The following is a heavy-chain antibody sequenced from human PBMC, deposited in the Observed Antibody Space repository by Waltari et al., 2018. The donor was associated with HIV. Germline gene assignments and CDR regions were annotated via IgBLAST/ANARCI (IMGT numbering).Heavy chain of an antibody. D-gene: IGHD3-22*01. V-gene: IGHV1-69*12. CDR1: GDTFNVSA. Sequence: QVQLVQSGAAVKKPGSSVRVSCKTSGDTFNVSALNWVRQAPGQGLEWMGGIIPTVATTKYAQKFQDTVAITADESTTTVYLDLFSLRFGDTAVYYCARGPHSLRDSSGHSFLPRPWYFDLWGRGTLVTVSS. CDR2: IIPTVATT. J-gene: IGHJ2*01. CDR3: ARGPHSLRDSSGHSFLPRPWYFDL.